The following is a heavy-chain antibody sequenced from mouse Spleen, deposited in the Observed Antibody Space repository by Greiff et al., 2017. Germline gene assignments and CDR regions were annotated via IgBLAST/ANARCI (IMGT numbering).Heavy chain of an antibody. Sequence: QVQLQQPGTELVKPGASVKLSCKASGYTFTSYWMHWVKQRPGQGLEWIGNINPSNGGTNYNEKFKSKATLTVDKSSSTAYMQLSSLTSEDSAVYYCARVKFITTVVATEYYAMDYWGQGTSVTVSS. J-gene: IGHJ4*01. CDR1: GYTFTSYW. V-gene: IGHV1-53*01. CDR2: INPSNGGT. D-gene: IGHD1-1*01. CDR3: ARVKFITTVVATEYYAMDY.